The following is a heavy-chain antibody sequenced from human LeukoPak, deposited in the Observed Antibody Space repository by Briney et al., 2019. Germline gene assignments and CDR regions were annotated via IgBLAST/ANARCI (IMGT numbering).Heavy chain of an antibody. D-gene: IGHD5-12*01. Sequence: ASAKVSCKASGYTFTSYGISWVRQAPGQGLEWMGWISAYNGNTNYAQKLQGRVTMTTDTSTSTAYMELRSLRSDDTAVYYCARRSSAPSGPYYYYGMDVWGQGTTVTVSS. CDR1: GYTFTSYG. J-gene: IGHJ6*02. CDR3: ARRSSAPSGPYYYYGMDV. CDR2: ISAYNGNT. V-gene: IGHV1-18*01.